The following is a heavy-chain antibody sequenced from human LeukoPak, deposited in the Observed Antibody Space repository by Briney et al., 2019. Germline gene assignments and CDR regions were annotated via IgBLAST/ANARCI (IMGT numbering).Heavy chain of an antibody. Sequence: PGGSLRLSYAASGFTFSSYGISWVRQAPGQGLEWMGWISAYNGNTNYAQKVQGRVTMTTDTSTSTAYMELSSLRSEDTAVYYCARGPGSGGNRYYYYYYMDVWGKGTTVTVSS. D-gene: IGHD2-15*01. CDR2: ISAYNGNT. CDR3: ARGPGSGGNRYYYYYYMDV. CDR1: GFTFSSYG. V-gene: IGHV1-18*01. J-gene: IGHJ6*03.